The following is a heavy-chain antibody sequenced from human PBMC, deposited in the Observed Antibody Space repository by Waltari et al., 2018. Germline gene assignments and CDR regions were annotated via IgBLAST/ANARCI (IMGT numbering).Heavy chain of an antibody. V-gene: IGHV4-4*02. Sequence: QVQLQESGPGLVKPSGTLSLTCAVSGGSISSSNWWSWVRQPPGKGLEWIGEIYHSGSPNYIPSLKSRVTISVDKSKNQFSLKLSSVTAADTAVYYCARETDSGWSKQAGGYYYGMDVWGQGTTVTVSS. D-gene: IGHD6-19*01. CDR3: ARETDSGWSKQAGGYYYGMDV. CDR2: IYHSGSP. J-gene: IGHJ6*02. CDR1: GGSISSSNW.